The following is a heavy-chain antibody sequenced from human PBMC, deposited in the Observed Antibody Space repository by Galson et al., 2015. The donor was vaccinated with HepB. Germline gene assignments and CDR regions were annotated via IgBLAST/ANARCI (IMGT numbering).Heavy chain of an antibody. CDR1: GFSLSTSGMC. D-gene: IGHD1-26*01. J-gene: IGHJ5*02. V-gene: IGHV2-70*01. CDR2: IDWDDDK. Sequence: PALVNPTQTLTLTCTFSGFSLSTSGMCVSWIRQPPGKALEWLALIDWDDDKYYSTSLKTRLTISKDTSKNQVVLTMTNMDPVDTATYYCARIGRANSGSYRRCRGWFDPWGQGTLVTVSS. CDR3: ARIGRANSGSYRRCRGWFDP.